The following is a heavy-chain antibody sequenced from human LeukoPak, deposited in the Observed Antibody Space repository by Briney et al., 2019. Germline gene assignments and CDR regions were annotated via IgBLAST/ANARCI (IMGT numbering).Heavy chain of an antibody. CDR2: ISGSGGST. Sequence: GGSLRLSCAASGFTFSSYAMSWVRQAPGKGLEWVSAISGSGGSTYYADPVKGRFTISRDNSKNTLYLQMNSLRAEDTAVYYCAKEGPDGYNSGDDAFDIWGQGTMVTVSS. CDR1: GFTFSSYA. V-gene: IGHV3-23*01. CDR3: AKEGPDGYNSGDDAFDI. D-gene: IGHD5-24*01. J-gene: IGHJ3*02.